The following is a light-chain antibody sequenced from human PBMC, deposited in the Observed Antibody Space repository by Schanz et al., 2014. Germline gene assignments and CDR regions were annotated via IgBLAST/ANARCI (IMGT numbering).Light chain of an antibody. J-gene: IGKJ1*01. Sequence: AIRITQSPSSLSASTGDRVTITCRASQGISSYLAWYQQKPGKAPKLLIYAASTLQSGVPSRFSGSGSGTDFTLTISCLQSEDFATYYCQQSYSITWTFGQGTKVEIK. V-gene: IGKV1-8*01. CDR2: AAS. CDR3: QQSYSITWT. CDR1: QGISSY.